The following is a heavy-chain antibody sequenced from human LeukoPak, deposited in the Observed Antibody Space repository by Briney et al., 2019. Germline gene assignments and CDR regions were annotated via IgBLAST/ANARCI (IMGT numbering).Heavy chain of an antibody. D-gene: IGHD5-12*01. CDR3: ARAVATGLDY. V-gene: IGHV3-21*01. J-gene: IGHJ4*02. Sequence: PGRSLRLSCAASGFTFSSYSMNWVRQAPGKGLEWVSSISSSSSYIYYADSVKGRFTISRDNAKNSLYLQMNSLRAEDTAVYYCARAVATGLDYWGQGTLVTVSS. CDR1: GFTFSSYS. CDR2: ISSSSSYI.